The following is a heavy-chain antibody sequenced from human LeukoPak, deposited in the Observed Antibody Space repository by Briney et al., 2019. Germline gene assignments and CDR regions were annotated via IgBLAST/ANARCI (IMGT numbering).Heavy chain of an antibody. CDR2: INPSGGST. CDR3: ARALPHRRLMDTTMEQHWFDP. CDR1: GYIFTSYF. Sequence: ASVKVSCKASGYIFTSYFMHWVRQAPGQGLEWMGLINPSGGSTRYAQKFQGRVTMTRDMSTSTVYRELSSLRSEDTAVYYCARALPHRRLMDTTMEQHWFDPWGQGTLVTVSS. V-gene: IGHV1-46*01. D-gene: IGHD5-18*01. J-gene: IGHJ5*02.